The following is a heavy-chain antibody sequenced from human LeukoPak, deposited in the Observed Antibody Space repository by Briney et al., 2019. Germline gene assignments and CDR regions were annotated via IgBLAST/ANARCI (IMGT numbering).Heavy chain of an antibody. V-gene: IGHV4-59*01. CDR1: GGSITSYY. CDR3: ARMAGTVAAGMSFDY. CDR2: TYNRGGSS. D-gene: IGHD6-13*01. J-gene: IGHJ4*02. Sequence: PSETLSLTCSVSGGSITSYYWNWFRQPPGKGLEWIGQTYNRGGSSSYNPSFRSRVTISADISKNQFSLTITSVTAADTAVYFCARMAGTVAAGMSFDYWGQGTQVTVS.